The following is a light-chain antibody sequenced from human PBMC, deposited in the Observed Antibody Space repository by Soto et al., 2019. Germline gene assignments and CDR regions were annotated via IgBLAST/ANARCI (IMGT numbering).Light chain of an antibody. J-gene: IGLJ3*02. Sequence: QLVLTQSSSASASLGSSVKLTCTLSSGHSSYIIAWHQQQPGKAPRYLMKLEGSGSYNKGSGVPDRFSGSSSGADRYLTISNLQCGDEADYYCETWDSNSWVFGGGTKLTVL. CDR2: LEGSGSY. CDR1: SGHSSYI. CDR3: ETWDSNSWV. V-gene: IGLV4-60*02.